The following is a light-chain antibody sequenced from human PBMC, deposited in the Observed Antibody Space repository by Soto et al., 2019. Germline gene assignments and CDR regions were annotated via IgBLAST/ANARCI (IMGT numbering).Light chain of an antibody. J-gene: IGKJ2*01. CDR3: QQLNSYPPYT. V-gene: IGKV1-9*01. CDR2: AAS. Sequence: DIQLTQSPSFLSASVGDTVTITCRASHGIRSYLAWFQQKPGKAPKLLIYAASTLQSGVPSRFSGSGSGTEFTLTISSLQTEDFATYYCQQLNSYPPYTFGQGTKLEIK. CDR1: HGIRSY.